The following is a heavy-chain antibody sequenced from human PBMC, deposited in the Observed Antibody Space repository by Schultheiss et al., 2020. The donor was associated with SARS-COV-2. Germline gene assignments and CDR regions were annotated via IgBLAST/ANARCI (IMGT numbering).Heavy chain of an antibody. Sequence: GGSLRLSCAASGFTFSSYAMSWVRQAPGKGLEWVSRINSDGSSTSYADSVKGRFTISRDNSKNTLYLQMNSLRAEDTAVYYCASITGTTYNLYYFDYWGQGTLVTVSS. D-gene: IGHD1-7*01. J-gene: IGHJ4*02. V-gene: IGHV3-23*01. CDR2: INSDGSST. CDR1: GFTFSSYA. CDR3: ASITGTTYNLYYFDY.